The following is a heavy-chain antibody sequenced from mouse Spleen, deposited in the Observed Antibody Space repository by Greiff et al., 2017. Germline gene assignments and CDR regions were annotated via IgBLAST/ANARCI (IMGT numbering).Heavy chain of an antibody. J-gene: IGHJ2*01. V-gene: IGHV6-3*01. D-gene: IGHD2-14*01. CDR2: IRLKSDNYAT. CDR3: TGSYRYDDFDY. CDR1: GFTFSNYW. Sequence: EVKLQESGGGLVQPGGSMKLSCVASGFTFSNYWMNWVRQSPEKGLEWVAQIRLKSDNYATHYAESVKGRFTISRDDSKSSVYLQMNNLRAEDTGIYYCTGSYRYDDFDYWGQGTTLTVSS.